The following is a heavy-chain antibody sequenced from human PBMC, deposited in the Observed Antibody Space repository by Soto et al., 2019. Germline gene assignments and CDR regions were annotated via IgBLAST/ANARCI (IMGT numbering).Heavy chain of an antibody. J-gene: IGHJ4*02. CDR1: GFTFSSYG. CDR2: ISYDGSNK. Sequence: GGSLRLSCAASGFTFSSYGMHWVRQAPGKGLEWVAAISYDGSNKYYLDSVKGRFTISRDNSKNTLYLQMNSLRAEDTAIYYCAKLGSSAWSPHYYFDYWGQGTLVTVSS. D-gene: IGHD3-10*01. V-gene: IGHV3-30*18. CDR3: AKLGSSAWSPHYYFDY.